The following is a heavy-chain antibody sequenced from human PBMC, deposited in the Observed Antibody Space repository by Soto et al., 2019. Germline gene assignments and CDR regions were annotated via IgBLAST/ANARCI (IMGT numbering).Heavy chain of an antibody. J-gene: IGHJ6*02. Sequence: EVQLVESGGGLVQPGGSLRLSCAASGFDFDNYEMNWVRQAPGKGLGWISFISYSGSTIYFADSVRGRFSISRDNSKNSLFLQMSSLRAEDSAIYYCARGAGFFYGVDVWGQGTTVTVSS. CDR1: GFDFDNYE. V-gene: IGHV3-48*03. CDR3: ARGAGFFYGVDV. CDR2: ISYSGSTI.